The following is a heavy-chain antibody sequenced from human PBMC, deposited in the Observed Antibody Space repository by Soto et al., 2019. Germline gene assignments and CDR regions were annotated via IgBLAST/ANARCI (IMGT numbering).Heavy chain of an antibody. CDR3: ERGSRGGWSDY. D-gene: IGHD6-19*01. V-gene: IGHV4-34*01. Sequence: QVQLQQWGAGLLKPSETLSLTCAVYGGSFSGYYWSWIRQPPGKGLEWIGEINHSGSTNYNPSLKSRVTISVDTSKNQFSLKLSSVTAADTAVYYCERGSRGGWSDYWGQGTLVTVSS. J-gene: IGHJ4*02. CDR1: GGSFSGYY. CDR2: INHSGST.